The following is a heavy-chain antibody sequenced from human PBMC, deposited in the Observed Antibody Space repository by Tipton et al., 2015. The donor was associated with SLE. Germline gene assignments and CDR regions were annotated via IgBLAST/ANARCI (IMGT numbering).Heavy chain of an antibody. D-gene: IGHD3-3*01. CDR2: IDYSGST. J-gene: IGHJ5*02. CDR1: GVSIISSSYY. Sequence: TLSLTCTVSGVSIISSSYYWGWVRQSPENGLEWIASIDYSGSTYYNPSLRSRVTISVDTPKNQFSLKVTSVTASDTAVYYCARHVSITICGVIMGGWCDPWGQGTLVTVSS. V-gene: IGHV4-39*01. CDR3: ARHVSITICGVIMGGWCDP.